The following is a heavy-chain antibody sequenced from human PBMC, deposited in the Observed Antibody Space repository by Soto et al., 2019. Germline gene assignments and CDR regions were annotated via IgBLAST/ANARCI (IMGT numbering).Heavy chain of an antibody. CDR2: IYYSGST. J-gene: IGHJ6*02. V-gene: IGHV4-61*08. CDR3: ARGIYGDYVYYYYGMDV. D-gene: IGHD4-17*01. CDR1: GGPISSGGYY. Sequence: QVQLQESGPRLVKPSQTLSLTCTVSGGPISSGGYYWNWIRQHPGKGLEWIGYIYYSGSTNYNPSLKSRVTISVDTSKNQFSLKLSSVTAADTAVYYCARGIYGDYVYYYYGMDVWGQGTTVTVSS.